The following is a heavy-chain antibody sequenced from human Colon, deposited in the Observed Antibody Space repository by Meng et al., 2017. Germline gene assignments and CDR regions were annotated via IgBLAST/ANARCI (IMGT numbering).Heavy chain of an antibody. CDR2: RGSDGSST. J-gene: IGHJ3*02. D-gene: IGHD3-10*01. Sequence: SLKISCAVSGFTFSSYGMHWVRQAPGKGLVWVSRRGSDGSSTTYADSVKGRFTISRDSAKNTLFLEMNSLRDEDTAVYYCARASPSFYGSGSYAFDIWGQGTMVTVSS. CDR1: GFTFSSYG. V-gene: IGHV3-74*01. CDR3: ARASPSFYGSGSYAFDI.